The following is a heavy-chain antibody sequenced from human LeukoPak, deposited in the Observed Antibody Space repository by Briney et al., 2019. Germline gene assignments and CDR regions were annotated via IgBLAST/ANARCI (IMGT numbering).Heavy chain of an antibody. J-gene: IGHJ4*02. CDR1: GGSFGGYY. CDR3: ARGVGSGYTDY. V-gene: IGHV4-34*01. CDR2: INDSGNT. D-gene: IGHD3-22*01. Sequence: PSETLSLTCAVYGGSFGGYYWSWIRQPPGKGLEWIGEINDSGNTNYNPSLKSRVTISLDTSKNQFSLKLISVTAADTAVYYCARGVGSGYTDYWGQGALVTVSS.